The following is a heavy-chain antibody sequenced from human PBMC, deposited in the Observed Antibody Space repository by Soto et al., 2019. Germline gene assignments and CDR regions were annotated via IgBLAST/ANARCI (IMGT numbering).Heavy chain of an antibody. Sequence: GESLKISCKGSGYNFTNYWIGWVRQMPGKGLEWMGIIYPGDSDTRYSPSFQGQVTISADKSISTAYLQWSSLKASDTAMYYCARHVSVSPYCSGTSCSYYYYYGMDVWGQGTTVTVSS. D-gene: IGHD2-2*01. CDR3: ARHVSVSPYCSGTSCSYYYYYGMDV. CDR1: GYNFTNYW. V-gene: IGHV5-51*01. J-gene: IGHJ6*02. CDR2: IYPGDSDT.